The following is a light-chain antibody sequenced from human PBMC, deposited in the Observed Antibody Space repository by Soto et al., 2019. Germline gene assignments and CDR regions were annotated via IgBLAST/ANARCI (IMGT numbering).Light chain of an antibody. Sequence: DIALTQSPATLSLSPGDRATLSFTASQSIANTFAWYQQKPGQSPRLLLYDASNRTTGIPARLSGRVSGTDLTLTISSLEPEEVAVYYCQQRNDWPLTFGGGTKVEI. CDR3: QQRNDWPLT. J-gene: IGKJ4*01. CDR1: QSIANT. CDR2: DAS. V-gene: IGKV3-11*01.